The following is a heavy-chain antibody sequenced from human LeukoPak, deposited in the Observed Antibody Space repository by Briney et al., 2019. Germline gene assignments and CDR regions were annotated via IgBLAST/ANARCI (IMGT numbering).Heavy chain of an antibody. CDR2: ISSSSSYI. Sequence: PGGSLRLSCAASGFTFSSYSMNWVRQAPGKGLEWVSSISSSSSYIYYADSVMGRFTISRDNAKNSLYLQMNSLRAEDTAVYYCARDITGPHWFDPWGQGTLVTVSS. J-gene: IGHJ5*02. CDR3: ARDITGPHWFDP. V-gene: IGHV3-21*01. CDR1: GFTFSSYS. D-gene: IGHD1-14*01.